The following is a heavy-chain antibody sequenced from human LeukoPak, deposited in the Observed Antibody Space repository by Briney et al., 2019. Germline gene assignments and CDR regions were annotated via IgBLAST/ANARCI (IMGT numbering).Heavy chain of an antibody. CDR2: INVDGRT. J-gene: IGHJ5*02. D-gene: IGHD3-10*01. Sequence: SSETLSLTCSVSGGSISSDYWSWIRQSPGKGLEWIAYINVDGRTNHNPSLKSRVTMSLDTSKNQISMNLTSVTAADTAVYYCTRDRFGGGWFDPWGQGILVTVSS. V-gene: IGHV4-59*08. CDR1: GGSISSDY. CDR3: TRDRFGGGWFDP.